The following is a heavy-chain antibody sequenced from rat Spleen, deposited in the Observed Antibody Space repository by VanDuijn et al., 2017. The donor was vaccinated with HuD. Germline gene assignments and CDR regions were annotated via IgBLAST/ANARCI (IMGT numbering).Heavy chain of an antibody. CDR1: GLSFSNYA. D-gene: IGHD1-11*01. V-gene: IGHV5-25*01. J-gene: IGHJ2*01. Sequence: EVQLVESGGGLVQPGRSMKLSCAASGLSFSNYAMAWVRQAPAKGLEWVATISTGGGDTYYRDSVRGRFTISRDNAKSTLYLQMNSLRSEDTATYYCTRGGGGGDYWGQGVMVTVSS. CDR3: TRGGGGGDY. CDR2: ISTGGGDT.